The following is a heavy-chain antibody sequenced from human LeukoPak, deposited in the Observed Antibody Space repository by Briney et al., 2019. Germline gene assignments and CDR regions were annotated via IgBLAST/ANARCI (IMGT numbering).Heavy chain of an antibody. CDR3: AREILAPGKTHDY. V-gene: IGHV3-30*02. CDR1: GFTFSSYG. J-gene: IGHJ4*02. CDR2: IRYDGSNK. Sequence: GSLRLSCVASGFTFSSYGMHWVRQAPGKGLEWVAFIRYDGSNKYHADSVKGRFTISRDNSKNTLSLQMNSLRAEDTAVYYCAREILAPGKTHDYWGQGTLVTVSS.